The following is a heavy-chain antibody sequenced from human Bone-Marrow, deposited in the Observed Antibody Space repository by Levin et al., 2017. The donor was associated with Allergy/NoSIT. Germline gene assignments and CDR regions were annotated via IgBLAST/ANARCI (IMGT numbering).Heavy chain of an antibody. CDR1: GDSVSSTSAA. Sequence: SQTLSLPCDISGDSVSSTSAAWNWIRQSPSRGLEWLGRTYYRSKWYNDYAVSVKSRITINPDTSKNQFSLQLNSVTPEDTAVYYCSREPGLHDAFDIWGQGTMVTVSS. V-gene: IGHV6-1*01. CDR3: SREPGLHDAFDI. CDR2: TYYRSKWYN. J-gene: IGHJ3*02. D-gene: IGHD1-14*01.